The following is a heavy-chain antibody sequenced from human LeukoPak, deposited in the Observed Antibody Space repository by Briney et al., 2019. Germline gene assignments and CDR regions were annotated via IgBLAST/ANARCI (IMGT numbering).Heavy chain of an antibody. CDR1: GDSISTSSYF. CDR3: ARHKDYYYSYMDV. V-gene: IGHV4-39*01. CDR2: IYYNGST. Sequence: PSETLSLTCSVSGDSISTSSYFCGWIRQPPGKGLEWIGTIYYNGSTYYNPSLTSRVTISVDTSKNQFSLKLSSVTAADTAVYYCARHKDYYYSYMDVWGKGTTVTISS. J-gene: IGHJ6*03.